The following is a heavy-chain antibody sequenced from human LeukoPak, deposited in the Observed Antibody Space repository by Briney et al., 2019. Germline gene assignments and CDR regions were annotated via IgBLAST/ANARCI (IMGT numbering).Heavy chain of an antibody. V-gene: IGHV3-53*01. D-gene: IGHD1-26*01. CDR1: GFTVSSNY. J-gene: IGHJ5*02. CDR3: AREVGARRGLDP. CDR2: IYSSGNT. Sequence: PGGSLRLSCAASGFTVSSNYMSWVRQAPGKGLEWVSIIYSSGNTYYADSVKGRFTISRDTSKNTLYLQMNSLRAEDTAFYYCAREVGARRGLDPWGQGTLVTVSS.